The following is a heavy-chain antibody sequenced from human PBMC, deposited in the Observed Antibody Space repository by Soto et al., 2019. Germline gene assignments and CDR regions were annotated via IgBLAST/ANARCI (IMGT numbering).Heavy chain of an antibody. CDR2: ISWNSVTI. Sequence: EVQLVESGGGLAQPGWSRRLSCAASGFNFDDHAMHWVRQTPGKGLEWVSGISWNSVTINYADSIKGRFTISRDNAKRTLYLQMNNLRPADTAMHFCVRSSGSQPRAGWFDPWGQGTLVTVS. J-gene: IGHJ5*02. V-gene: IGHV3-9*01. CDR1: GFNFDDHA. CDR3: VRSSGSQPRAGWFDP. D-gene: IGHD1-26*01.